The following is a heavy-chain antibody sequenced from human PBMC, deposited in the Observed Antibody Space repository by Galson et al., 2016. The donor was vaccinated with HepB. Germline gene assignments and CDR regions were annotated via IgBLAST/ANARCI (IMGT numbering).Heavy chain of an antibody. V-gene: IGHV3-53*01. CDR3: AREMGQWEFQGRWFDP. D-gene: IGHD1-26*01. CDR2: IYKGGIT. J-gene: IGHJ5*02. CDR1: GFTVTANY. Sequence: SLRLSCAASGFTVTANYMSWVRQAPGKGLEWVSVIYKGGITFYADSVKGRFTISRDNVKNTLNLEMNSLRGDDTAVYYCAREMGQWEFQGRWFDPWGQGTLVTVSS.